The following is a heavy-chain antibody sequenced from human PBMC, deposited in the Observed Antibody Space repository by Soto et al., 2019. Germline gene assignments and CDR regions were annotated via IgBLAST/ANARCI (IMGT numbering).Heavy chain of an antibody. CDR1: GFTFSSYA. CDR2: ISGSGGST. CDR3: AKMRWTLSNQRITMIVGGYYFDY. D-gene: IGHD3-22*01. Sequence: LRLSCAASGFTFSSYAMSWVRQAPGKGLEWVSAISGSGGSTYYADSVKGRFTISRDNSKNTLYLQMNSLRAEDTAVYYCAKMRWTLSNQRITMIVGGYYFDYWGQGTLVTVSS. J-gene: IGHJ4*02. V-gene: IGHV3-23*01.